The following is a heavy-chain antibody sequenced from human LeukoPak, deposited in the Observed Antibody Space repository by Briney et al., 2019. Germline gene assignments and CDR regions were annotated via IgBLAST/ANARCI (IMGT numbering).Heavy chain of an antibody. CDR1: GFTVSSSY. V-gene: IGHV3-66*01. CDR3: AKDRRTIVGATT. CDR2: ISSAGTT. D-gene: IGHD1-26*01. J-gene: IGHJ5*02. Sequence: GGSLRLSCAASGFTVSSSYMSWVRQAPGKGLEWVSIISSAGTTYYADSVKGRFTISRDNSKNTVYLQVNSLRAEDTAVYYCAKDRRTIVGATTWGQGTLVTVSP.